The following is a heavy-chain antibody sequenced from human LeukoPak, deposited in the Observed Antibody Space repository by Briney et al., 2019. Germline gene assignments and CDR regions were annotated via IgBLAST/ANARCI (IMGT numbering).Heavy chain of an antibody. D-gene: IGHD1-26*01. CDR1: GGSISSGDYY. CDR2: IYYSGST. CDR3: AREGGSYYFDY. Sequence: SETLSLTCTVSGGSISSGDYYWSWIRQPPGKGLEWIGYIYYSGSTYYNPSLKSRVTISVDTSKNQFSLKLSSVTAADTAVYYCAREGGSYYFDYWGQGTLVTVPS. V-gene: IGHV4-30-4*08. J-gene: IGHJ4*02.